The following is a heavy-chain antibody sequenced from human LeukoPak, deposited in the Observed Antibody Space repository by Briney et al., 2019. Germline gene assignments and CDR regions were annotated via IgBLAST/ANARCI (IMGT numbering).Heavy chain of an antibody. D-gene: IGHD5-18*01. CDR1: GGSISSSGDY. J-gene: IGHJ4*02. CDR3: ARRTGYSYSFDY. CDR2: IYYSGSN. V-gene: IGHV4-39*01. Sequence: PSETLSLTCTASGGSISSSGDYWGWIRQPPGKGLEWIGSIYYSGSNYYNPSLKSRLSISVDTSKNQFSLKLSSVTAADTALYYCARRTGYSYSFDYWGQGTLVTVSS.